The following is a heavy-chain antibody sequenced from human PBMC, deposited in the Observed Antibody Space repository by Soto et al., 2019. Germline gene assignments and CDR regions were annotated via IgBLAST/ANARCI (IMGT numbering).Heavy chain of an antibody. CDR2: IWYDGSNK. D-gene: IGHD2-15*01. Sequence: WVSLRLSCAASGFTFSSYGMHWVRQAPGKGLEWVAVIWYDGSNKYYADSVKGRFTISRDNSKNTLYLQMNSLRAEDTAVYYCARHRYCSGGSCYTFYYYYGRDVWGQGTTVTVSS. V-gene: IGHV3-33*01. CDR1: GFTFSSYG. CDR3: ARHRYCSGGSCYTFYYYYGRDV. J-gene: IGHJ6*02.